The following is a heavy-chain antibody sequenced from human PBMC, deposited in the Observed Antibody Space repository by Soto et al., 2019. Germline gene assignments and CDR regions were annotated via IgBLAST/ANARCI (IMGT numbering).Heavy chain of an antibody. J-gene: IGHJ5*02. CDR1: GGSFSGYY. CDR2: INHSGST. CDR3: GRGLGYSYCRPSRFDP. V-gene: IGHV4-34*01. D-gene: IGHD5-18*01. Sequence: QVQLQQWGAGLLKPSETLSLTCAVYGGSFSGYYWSWIRQPPGKGLEWIGEINHSGSTNYNPSLKRRVNISVDTSKNQVALKLSSVTAGGTGGYYWGRGLGYSYCRPSRFDPWGQGTLVTVSS.